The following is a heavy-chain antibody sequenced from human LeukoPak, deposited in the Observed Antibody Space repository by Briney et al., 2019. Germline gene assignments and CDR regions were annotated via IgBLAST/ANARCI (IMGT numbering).Heavy chain of an antibody. D-gene: IGHD3-10*01. CDR3: AKDGGSGSYSTY. Sequence: GGSLRLSCAASGFTFDDYAMHWARQAPGKGLEWVSGISWNSGSIGYADSVKGRFTISRDNAKNSLYLQMNSLRAEDTALYYCAKDGGSGSYSTYWGQGTLVTVSS. CDR1: GFTFDDYA. J-gene: IGHJ4*02. CDR2: ISWNSGSI. V-gene: IGHV3-9*01.